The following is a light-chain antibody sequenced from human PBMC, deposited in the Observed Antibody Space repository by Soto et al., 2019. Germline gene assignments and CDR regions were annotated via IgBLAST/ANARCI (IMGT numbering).Light chain of an antibody. Sequence: EFVLTQSPGTLSLSPGERATLSCRASQSFGSTSLAWYQQKPGQSPRLLIYGASSRATGIPDRFSGSGSGTGFTLTISRLEPEDLAVYYCQQYGSSPSGMFGQGTKVEI. V-gene: IGKV3-20*01. CDR1: QSFGSTS. CDR3: QQYGSSPSGM. CDR2: GAS. J-gene: IGKJ1*01.